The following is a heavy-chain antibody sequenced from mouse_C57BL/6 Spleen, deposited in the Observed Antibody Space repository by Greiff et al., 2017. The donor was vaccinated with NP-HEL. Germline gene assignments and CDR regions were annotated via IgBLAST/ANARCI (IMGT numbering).Heavy chain of an antibody. CDR3: ARRNYDYGGYYFDY. CDR1: GYAFSSYW. Sequence: QVQLQQSGAELVKPGASVKISCKASGYAFSSYWMNWVKQRPGKGLEWIGQIYPGDGDTNYNGKFKGKATLTADKSSSTAYMQLSSLTSEDSAVYFCARRNYDYGGYYFDYWGQGTTLTVSS. CDR2: IYPGDGDT. D-gene: IGHD2-4*01. V-gene: IGHV1-80*01. J-gene: IGHJ2*01.